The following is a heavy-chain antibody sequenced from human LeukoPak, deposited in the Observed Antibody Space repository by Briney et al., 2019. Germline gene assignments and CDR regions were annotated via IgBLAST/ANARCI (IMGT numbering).Heavy chain of an antibody. CDR1: GFTFSGFA. D-gene: IGHD3-3*01. J-gene: IGHJ4*02. Sequence: PGGSLRLSCAASGFTFSGFAMSWVRQAPGKGLEWVSAVSGGGRSTYYADSVKGRFTISRDNSKNTLYLQVNALRAEDTAVYYCASQPLWSSYYFDYWGQGTLVTVSS. CDR3: ASQPLWSSYYFDY. CDR2: VSGGGRST. V-gene: IGHV3-23*01.